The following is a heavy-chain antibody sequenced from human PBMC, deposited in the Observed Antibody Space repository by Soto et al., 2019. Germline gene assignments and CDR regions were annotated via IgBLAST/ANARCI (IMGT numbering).Heavy chain of an antibody. CDR3: ARDETMIVVAPDY. Sequence: GSLRLSCAASGFTFSSYSMNWVRQAPGKGLEWVSSISSSSSYIYYADSVKGRFTISRDNAKNSLYLQMNSLRAEDTAVYYCARDETMIVVAPDYWGQGTLVTVSS. D-gene: IGHD3-22*01. CDR1: GFTFSSYS. J-gene: IGHJ4*02. CDR2: ISSSSSYI. V-gene: IGHV3-21*01.